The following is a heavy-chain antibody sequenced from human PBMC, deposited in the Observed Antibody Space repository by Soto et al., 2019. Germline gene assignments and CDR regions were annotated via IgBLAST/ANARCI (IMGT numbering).Heavy chain of an antibody. D-gene: IGHD3-3*01. J-gene: IGHJ5*02. CDR2: INPHGGST. CDR1: GDTFTSYY. Sequence: ASLKVSCKAPGDTFTSYYLNWVRQAPGQGLEWMGVINPHGGSTKYAQKLQGRVTMTRDTSRSTVYMELRSLRSDATAIYYCARSSGGNFGIIIEGSNWFDPWGQGTLVTVSS. V-gene: IGHV1-46*01. CDR3: ARSSGGNFGIIIEGSNWFDP.